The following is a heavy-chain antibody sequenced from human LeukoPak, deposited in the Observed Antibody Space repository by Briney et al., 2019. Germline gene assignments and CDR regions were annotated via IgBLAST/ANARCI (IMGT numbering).Heavy chain of an antibody. D-gene: IGHD3-10*01. Sequence: GGSLRLSCAASGFTFSDYHMSWIRQAPGKGLEWVSHISSIGSTIYYADSVKGRFTISRDDSKSIAYLQMNSLKTEDTAVYYCTGSFGELTFFDYWGQGTLVTVSS. CDR2: ISSIGSTI. V-gene: IGHV3-11*01. CDR1: GFTFSDYH. J-gene: IGHJ4*02. CDR3: TGSFGELTFFDY.